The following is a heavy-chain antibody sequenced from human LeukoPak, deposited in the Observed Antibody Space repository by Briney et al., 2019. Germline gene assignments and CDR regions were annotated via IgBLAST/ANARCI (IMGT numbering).Heavy chain of an antibody. Sequence: GGSLRLSCAASGFTFSSYGMHWVRQAPGKGLEWVAVIWYDGSNKYYADSVKGRFTISRDNSKNTLYLQMNSLRAEDTAVYYCAKGNPKGLPIYSSYRDVGGKGTTVTVPS. CDR1: GFTFSSYG. CDR3: AKGNPKGLPIYSSYRDV. D-gene: IGHD1-14*01. CDR2: IWYDGSNK. V-gene: IGHV3-33*06. J-gene: IGHJ6*03.